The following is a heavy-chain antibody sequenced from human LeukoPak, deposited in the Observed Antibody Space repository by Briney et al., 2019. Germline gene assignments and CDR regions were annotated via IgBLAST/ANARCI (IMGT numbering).Heavy chain of an antibody. V-gene: IGHV3-23*01. J-gene: IGHJ4*02. CDR2: ISGSGNSA. Sequence: GGSLRLSCAASGFTLSSYAMSWVRQAPGKGLEWVSAISGSGNSAYYADSVKGRFTISRDNSNNTLYLQMNSLRAEDTAAYYCAKASPIYSSGWYYYFDYWGQGTLVTVSS. D-gene: IGHD6-19*01. CDR3: AKASPIYSSGWYYYFDY. CDR1: GFTLSSYA.